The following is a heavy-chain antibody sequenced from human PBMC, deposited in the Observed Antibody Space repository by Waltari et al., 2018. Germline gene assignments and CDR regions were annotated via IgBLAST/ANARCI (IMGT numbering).Heavy chain of an antibody. D-gene: IGHD3-22*01. CDR2: IIPIFGTA. V-gene: IGHV1-69*01. Sequence: QVQLVQSGAEVKKPGSSVKVSCKASGGTFSSYAISWVRQAPGQGLEWMGGIIPIFGTANYAPKFQGRFTSTADESTSTAYMALSSLRSEDTAVYYCARGTYYYDSSGYYYVYWGQGTLVTVSS. J-gene: IGHJ4*02. CDR1: GGTFSSYA. CDR3: ARGTYYYDSSGYYYVY.